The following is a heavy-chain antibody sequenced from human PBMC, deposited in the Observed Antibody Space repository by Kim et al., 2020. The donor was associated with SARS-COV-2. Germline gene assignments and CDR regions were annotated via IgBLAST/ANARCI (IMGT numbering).Heavy chain of an antibody. D-gene: IGHD4-17*01. V-gene: IGHV4-34*01. CDR3: ARGYKATVGF. Sequence: GRTKYNPSLKNRVTISGDASKNQLSLRLTSVTAADTAVYYCARGYKATVGFWGQGTLVTVSS. J-gene: IGHJ4*02. CDR2: GRT.